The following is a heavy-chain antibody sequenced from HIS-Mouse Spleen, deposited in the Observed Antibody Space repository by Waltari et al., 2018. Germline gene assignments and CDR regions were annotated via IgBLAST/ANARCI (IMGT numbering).Heavy chain of an antibody. CDR2: IDWDDNK. D-gene: IGHD1-7*01. Sequence: QVTLRASGPALVKPTQTLTLTCTFSGFSLSTSVMCVSWIRQPPGKALEWLERIDWDDNKYYSTALKTRLTISKDTSKNQVVLTMTNMDPVDTATYYCARIQAGKLELPFDYWGQGTLVTVSS. J-gene: IGHJ4*02. CDR3: ARIQAGKLELPFDY. V-gene: IGHV2-70*15. CDR1: GFSLSTSVMC.